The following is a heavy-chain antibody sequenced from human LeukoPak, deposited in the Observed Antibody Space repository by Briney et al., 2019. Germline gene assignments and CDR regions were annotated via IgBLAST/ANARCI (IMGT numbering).Heavy chain of an antibody. V-gene: IGHV1-2*02. CDR2: INPNSGGT. CDR3: ARARFSSRNRDGYLDS. J-gene: IGHJ4*02. Sequence: ASVKVSCKASGYTFTGYYMHWVRQAPGQGLEWMGWINPNSGGTNYAQKVQGRVTMTADTSTATAYMELRSLRSDDTAVYYCARARFSSRNRDGYLDSWGEGTLVTVSS. D-gene: IGHD6-13*01. CDR1: GYTFTGYY.